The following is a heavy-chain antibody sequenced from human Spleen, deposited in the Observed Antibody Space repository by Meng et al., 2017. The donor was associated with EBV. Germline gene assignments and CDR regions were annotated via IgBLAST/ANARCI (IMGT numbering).Heavy chain of an antibody. CDR1: GYTFTTYA. J-gene: IGHJ4*02. D-gene: IGHD3-22*01. CDR3: ARDLYDSSGSTFDY. V-gene: IGHV1-3*01. CDR2: INADNGDT. Sequence: QVRLVQSGAEGMQPGASVKVSCKASGYTFTTYAMHWVRQAPGQRLEWMGWINADNGDTKYSQRFQGRVTITRDTSASTAYMELSSLRSEDTAVYYCARDLYDSSGSTFDYWGQGTLVTVSS.